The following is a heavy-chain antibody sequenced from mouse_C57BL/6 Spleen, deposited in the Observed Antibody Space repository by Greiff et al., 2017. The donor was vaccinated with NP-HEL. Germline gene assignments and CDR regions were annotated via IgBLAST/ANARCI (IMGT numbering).Heavy chain of an antibody. Sequence: QVQLKQSGAELVRPGASVKLSCKASGYTFTDYYINWVKQRPGQGLEWIARIYPGSGNTYYNEKFKGKATLTAEKSSSTAYMQLSSLTSEDSAVYFCARWDITFDYWGQGTTLTVSS. CDR3: ARWDITFDY. J-gene: IGHJ2*01. D-gene: IGHD1-3*01. CDR1: GYTFTDYY. V-gene: IGHV1-76*01. CDR2: IYPGSGNT.